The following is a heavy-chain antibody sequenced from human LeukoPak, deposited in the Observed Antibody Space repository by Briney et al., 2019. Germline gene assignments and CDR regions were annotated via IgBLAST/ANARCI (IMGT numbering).Heavy chain of an antibody. CDR2: ISGSGGRT. CDR1: GFTFSRYG. CDR3: AKGDFYGSGRDYYYYMDV. D-gene: IGHD3-10*01. J-gene: IGHJ6*03. Sequence: HSGGSLRLSCAASGFTFSRYGMSWVRQAPGKGLEWVSAISGSGGRTYYADSVKGRFTISRDNSKNTLYLQMNSLRAEDTAVYNCAKGDFYGSGRDYYYYMDVWGKGTTVTISS. V-gene: IGHV3-23*01.